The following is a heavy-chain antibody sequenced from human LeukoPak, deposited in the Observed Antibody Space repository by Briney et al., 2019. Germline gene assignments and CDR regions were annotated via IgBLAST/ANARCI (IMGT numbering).Heavy chain of an antibody. CDR2: INPRNGNT. V-gene: IGHV1-18*04. D-gene: IGHD2/OR15-2a*01. CDR1: GYSLTTYV. CDR3: ARACTTFITQWCFSDF. Sequence: ASVKVSCKASGYSLTTYVITWVRQAPGQKPEWLGWINPRNGNTNFAQRFQGRVTVTTDTSTNTAYMELRSLTSDDTAVYYCARACTTFITQWCFSDFWGQGTLVTVSS. J-gene: IGHJ4*02.